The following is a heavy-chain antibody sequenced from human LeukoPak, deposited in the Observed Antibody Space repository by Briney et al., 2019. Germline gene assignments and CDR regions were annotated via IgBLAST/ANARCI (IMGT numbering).Heavy chain of an antibody. D-gene: IGHD6-6*01. Sequence: SETLSLTCTVSGHSISSGYYWGWIRQPPGKGLEWIGSIYHSGSTYYNPSLKSRVTISVDTSKNQFSLKLSSVTAADTAVYYCARPSLYSSSSSDFDYWGQGTLVTVSS. J-gene: IGHJ4*02. CDR2: IYHSGST. CDR3: ARPSLYSSSSSDFDY. CDR1: GHSISSGYY. V-gene: IGHV4-38-2*02.